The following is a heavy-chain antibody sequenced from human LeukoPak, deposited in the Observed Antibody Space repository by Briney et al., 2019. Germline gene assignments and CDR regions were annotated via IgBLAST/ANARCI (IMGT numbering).Heavy chain of an antibody. V-gene: IGHV4-30-2*01. J-gene: IGHJ3*02. CDR3: ARGGDKRCGGDCYSPAFDI. CDR1: GGSISSGGYY. CDR2: IYHSGST. Sequence: QTLSLTCTVSGGSISSGGYYWSWIRQPPGKGLEWIGYIYHSGSTYYNPSLKSRVTISVDRSKNQFSLKLSSVTAADTAVYYCARGGDKRCGGDCYSPAFDIWGQGTMVTVSS. D-gene: IGHD2-21*01.